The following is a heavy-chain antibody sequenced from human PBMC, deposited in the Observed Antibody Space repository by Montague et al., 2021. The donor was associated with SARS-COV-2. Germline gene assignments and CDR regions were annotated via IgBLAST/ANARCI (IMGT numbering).Heavy chain of an antibody. D-gene: IGHD2-21*01. CDR1: GFTFSSYA. V-gene: IGHV3-30*04. CDR3: ANQLVGFYGMDV. Sequence: SLRLSCAASGFTFSSYAMHWARQAPGKGLEWVAVISYDGSNKYYADSVKGRFTISRDNSKNTLYLQMNSLRAEDTAVYYCANQLVGFYGMDVWGQGTTVTVSS. CDR2: ISYDGSNK. J-gene: IGHJ6*02.